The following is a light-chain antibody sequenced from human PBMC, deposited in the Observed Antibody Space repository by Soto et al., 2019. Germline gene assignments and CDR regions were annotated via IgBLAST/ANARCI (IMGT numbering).Light chain of an antibody. J-gene: IGKJ1*01. CDR3: HQRQSWPRT. CDR2: DAS. Sequence: IVLTQSPSTLSLSPGERATLSCSASQSVSSSYLAWYQQKSGQAPRLLIYDASNRATGIPARFSGSGSGTDFTLTISDVEPEDFAVYYCHQRQSWPRTFGQGTKVDIK. V-gene: IGKV3-11*01. CDR1: QSVSSSY.